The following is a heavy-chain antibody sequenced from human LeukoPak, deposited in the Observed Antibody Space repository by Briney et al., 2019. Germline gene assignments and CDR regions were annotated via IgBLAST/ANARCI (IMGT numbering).Heavy chain of an antibody. Sequence: SETLSLTCTVSGYSISSGYYWGWIWQPPGKGLEWIGSIYHSGSTYYNPSLKSRVTISVDTSKNQFSLKLSSVTAADTAVYYCARDTDIVGAIRFDYWGQGTLVTVSS. CDR2: IYHSGST. CDR3: ARDTDIVGAIRFDY. CDR1: GYSISSGYY. J-gene: IGHJ4*02. D-gene: IGHD1-26*01. V-gene: IGHV4-38-2*02.